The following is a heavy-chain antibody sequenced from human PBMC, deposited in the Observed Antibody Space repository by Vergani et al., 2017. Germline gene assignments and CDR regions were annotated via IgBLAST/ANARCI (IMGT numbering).Heavy chain of an antibody. V-gene: IGHV1-2*02. CDR1: GYTFTDYF. D-gene: IGHD2-2*01. CDR3: AGVGTSSNRYYFDD. J-gene: IGHJ4*02. Sequence: QVQLVQSGAEVKKPGASVKVSCKASGYTFTDYFMHWVRQAPGQGLEWMGWINPNSGGTNYAQKFQGRVTMTRDTSISTAYMELSNLRSDDTAVYYCAGVGTSSNRYYFDDWGQGTLVTVSS. CDR2: INPNSGGT.